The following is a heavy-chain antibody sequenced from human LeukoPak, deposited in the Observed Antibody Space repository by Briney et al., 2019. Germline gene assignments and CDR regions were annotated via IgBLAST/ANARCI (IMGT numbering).Heavy chain of an antibody. V-gene: IGHV3-21*01. CDR3: ARGAAATDDVFDI. D-gene: IGHD6-13*01. J-gene: IGHJ3*02. CDR1: GFTFSSYS. Sequence: GGSLRLSCAASGFTFSSYSMNWVRQAPGKGLEWVSSISSSSSYIYYADSVKGRFTISRDNAKNSLYLQMNSLRAEDTAVYYCARGAAATDDVFDIWGKGTMVTVSS. CDR2: ISSSSSYI.